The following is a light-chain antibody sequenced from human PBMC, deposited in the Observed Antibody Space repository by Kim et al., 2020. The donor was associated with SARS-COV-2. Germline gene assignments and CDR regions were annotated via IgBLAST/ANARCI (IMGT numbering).Light chain of an antibody. Sequence: PGESATISCRASQTVSTSYLAWYQQKPGQAPRLLINDASRRATGIPDRFSGSGSGTDFTLTISRLEPEDFAVYYCQQYASSPTTFGGGTKVDIK. CDR1: QTVSTSY. CDR3: QQYASSPTT. V-gene: IGKV3-20*01. CDR2: DAS. J-gene: IGKJ4*01.